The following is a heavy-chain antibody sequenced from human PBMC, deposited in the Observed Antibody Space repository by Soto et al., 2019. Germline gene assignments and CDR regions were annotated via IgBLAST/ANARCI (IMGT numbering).Heavy chain of an antibody. CDR2: MNPNSGNT. V-gene: IGHV1-8*01. J-gene: IGHJ5*02. CDR1: GYTFTSYD. CDR3: ARRRRSLFGVVIIAWFDP. Sequence: ASVKVSCKASGYTFTSYDINWVRQATGQGLEWMGWMNPNSGNTGYAQKFQGRVTMTRNTSISTAYMELSSLRSEDTAVYYCARRRRSLFGVVIIAWFDPWGQGTLVTVSS. D-gene: IGHD3-3*02.